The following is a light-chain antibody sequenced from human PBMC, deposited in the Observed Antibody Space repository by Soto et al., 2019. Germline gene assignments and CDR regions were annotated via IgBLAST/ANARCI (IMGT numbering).Light chain of an antibody. J-gene: IGKJ1*01. CDR3: QQYGTSPGT. V-gene: IGKV3-20*01. CDR2: GAS. Sequence: EIVLTQSPGTLSLSPGERATLSCRASQSISSTYLAWYQHKPGQAPRLLIYGASSRATGIPERFSGSGSGTDFTLPIRRLEPADFAVYYCQQYGTSPGTFGQGAKVEIK. CDR1: QSISSTY.